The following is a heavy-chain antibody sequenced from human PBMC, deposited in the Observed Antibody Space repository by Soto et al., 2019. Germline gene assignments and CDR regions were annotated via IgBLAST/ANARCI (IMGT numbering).Heavy chain of an antibody. Sequence: XESLKISCKGPGYSFTSYWISWVRQMPGKGLEWMGRIDPSDSYTNYSPSFQGHVTISADKSISTAYLQWSSLKASDTAMYYCARRKIAAAVTPRGYGMDVWGQGTTVTVSS. CDR3: ARRKIAAAVTPRGYGMDV. CDR1: GYSFTSYW. J-gene: IGHJ6*02. D-gene: IGHD6-13*01. CDR2: IDPSDSYT. V-gene: IGHV5-10-1*01.